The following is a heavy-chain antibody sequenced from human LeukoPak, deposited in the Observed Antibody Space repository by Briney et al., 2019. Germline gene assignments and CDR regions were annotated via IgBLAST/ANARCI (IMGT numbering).Heavy chain of an antibody. CDR1: GFTFSSYS. CDR2: ISSSSSYI. D-gene: IGHD1-20*01. Sequence: PGGSLRLSCAASGFTFSSYSMNWVRQAPGKGLEWVSSISSSSSYIYYADSVKGRFTISRDNAKNSLYLQMNSLRAEDTAVYYCAREGPYNWNDYAFDIWGQGTMVTVSS. V-gene: IGHV3-21*04. CDR3: AREGPYNWNDYAFDI. J-gene: IGHJ3*02.